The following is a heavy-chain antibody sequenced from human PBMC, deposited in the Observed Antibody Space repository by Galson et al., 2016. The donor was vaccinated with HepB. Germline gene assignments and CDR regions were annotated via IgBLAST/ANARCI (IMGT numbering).Heavy chain of an antibody. D-gene: IGHD3-10*01. CDR3: ATVGSYTTSSPYYYYYFGMDV. CDR1: GNSLAELF. J-gene: IGHJ6*04. V-gene: IGHV1-24*01. Sequence: SVKVSCKVSGNSLAELFIHWVRLAPGKGLEWMGGFDPEDGETTYAQKFQGRVSMTEDTSTDTGYMKLSSLRYDDTAVYYCATVGSYTTSSPYYYYYFGMDVWGKGTTVTVSS. CDR2: FDPEDGET.